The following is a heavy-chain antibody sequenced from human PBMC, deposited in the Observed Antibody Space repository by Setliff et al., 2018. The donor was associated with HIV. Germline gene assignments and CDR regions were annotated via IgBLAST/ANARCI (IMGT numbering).Heavy chain of an antibody. Sequence: GGSLRLSCTASGFTFSTYWMSWVRQAPGKGLEWVANIKQDGSEKNYMDSVKGRFTISRDNAKNSLYLQMNSLRVEDTAVYYCATDCAVVGGTGSLDSWGQGTLVTVSS. CDR3: ATDCAVVGGTGSLDS. D-gene: IGHD1-26*01. CDR1: GFTFSTYW. J-gene: IGHJ4*02. CDR2: IKQDGSEK. V-gene: IGHV3-7*05.